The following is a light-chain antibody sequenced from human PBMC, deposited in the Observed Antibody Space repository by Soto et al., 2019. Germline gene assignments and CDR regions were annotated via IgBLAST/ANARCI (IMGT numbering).Light chain of an antibody. CDR2: GAS. CDR1: QSVSSSY. CDR3: QQYGSSPPT. J-gene: IGKJ1*01. V-gene: IGKV3-20*01. Sequence: EIVLTQSPGTLSLSPGERATLSCRASQSVSSSYLAWYQQKPGQAPSLLIYGASSRATGIPDRFSGSGSGTDFTLTISRLEPEDFAVYYCQQYGSSPPTFGQGTKVDSK.